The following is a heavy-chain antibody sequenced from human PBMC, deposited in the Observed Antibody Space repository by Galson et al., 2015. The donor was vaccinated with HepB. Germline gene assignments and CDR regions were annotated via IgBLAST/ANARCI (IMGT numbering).Heavy chain of an antibody. J-gene: IGHJ3*01. V-gene: IGHV3-48*04. D-gene: IGHD2-21*01. CDR1: GFRSSDYS. CDR2: IRRTGSPT. CDR3: VNSRGAAFDS. Sequence: SLRLSCAVSGFRSSDYSMNWVRQTPGKGLEWISYIRRTGSPTHYADSVKGRFSISRDNANNSLYLQMKSLRPEDTAVYYCVNSRGAAFDSWGRGTLVTVSS.